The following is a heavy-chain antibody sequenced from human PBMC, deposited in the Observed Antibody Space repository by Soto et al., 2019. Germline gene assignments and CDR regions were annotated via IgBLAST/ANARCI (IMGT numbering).Heavy chain of an antibody. CDR1: GYTFTSYG. D-gene: IGHD3-10*01. Sequence: ASVKVSCQASGYTFTSYGISWVRQAPGQGLDWMGWISAYNGNTNYAQKLQGRVTMTTDTSTSTAYMELRSLRSDDTAVYYCAGIMVRGVIRPQYYYGMDVWGQGTTVTVSS. CDR3: AGIMVRGVIRPQYYYGMDV. V-gene: IGHV1-18*01. CDR2: ISAYNGNT. J-gene: IGHJ6*02.